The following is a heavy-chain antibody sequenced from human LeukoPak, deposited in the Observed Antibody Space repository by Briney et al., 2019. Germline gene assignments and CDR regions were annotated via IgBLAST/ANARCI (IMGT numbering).Heavy chain of an antibody. CDR2: INPNSGGT. CDR1: GYTFTSYA. D-gene: IGHD3-10*01. CDR3: ARDRTMVRGDYWFDP. J-gene: IGHJ5*02. Sequence: ASVKVSCTASGYTFTSYAMHWVRQAPGQGLEWMGWINPNSGGTNYAQKFQGRVTMTRDTSISTAYMELSRLRSDDTAVYYCARDRTMVRGDYWFDPWGQGTLVTVSS. V-gene: IGHV1-2*02.